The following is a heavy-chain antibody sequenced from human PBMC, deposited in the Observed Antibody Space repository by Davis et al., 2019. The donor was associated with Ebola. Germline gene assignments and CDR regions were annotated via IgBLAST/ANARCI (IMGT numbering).Heavy chain of an antibody. CDR2: IIPIFGTA. J-gene: IGHJ2*01. CDR3: ARGFFGDWYFDL. CDR1: GGTFSSYA. D-gene: IGHD2-15*01. Sequence: SVKVSCKASGGTFSSYAISWVRQAPGQGLEWMGGIIPIFGTANYAQKFQGRVTITADESTSTAYMELSSLRSEYTAVYYCARGFFGDWYFDLWGRGTLVTVSS. V-gene: IGHV1-69*13.